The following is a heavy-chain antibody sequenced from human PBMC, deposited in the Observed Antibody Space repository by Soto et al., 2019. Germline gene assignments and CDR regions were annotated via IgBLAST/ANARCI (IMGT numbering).Heavy chain of an antibody. CDR2: SRNKANSYTT. Sequence: EVQLVESGGGLVQPGGSLRLSCAVSGFTFSDHYMDWVRQAPGKGLEWVGRSRNKANSYTTEYAASVKGRFTISRDDSENSLYLQMDSLKTEDTAVYFCIRPMTGTTRGFDYWGQGTLVTFSS. CDR3: IRPMTGTTRGFDY. J-gene: IGHJ4*02. V-gene: IGHV3-72*01. CDR1: GFTFSDHY. D-gene: IGHD1-1*01.